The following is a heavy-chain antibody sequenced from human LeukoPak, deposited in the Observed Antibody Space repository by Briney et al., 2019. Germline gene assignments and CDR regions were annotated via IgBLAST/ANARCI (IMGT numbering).Heavy chain of an antibody. D-gene: IGHD5-18*01. CDR1: GFTFDDYG. V-gene: IGHV3-20*04. J-gene: IGHJ2*01. Sequence: GGPLRLSCAASGFTFDDYGMSWVRQAPGKGLEWVSGINWNGGSTGYADSVKGRFTISRDNAKNSLYLQMNSMRAEDTAVYYCAREGGQLWSRYWYFDLWGRGTLVTVSS. CDR3: AREGGQLWSRYWYFDL. CDR2: INWNGGST.